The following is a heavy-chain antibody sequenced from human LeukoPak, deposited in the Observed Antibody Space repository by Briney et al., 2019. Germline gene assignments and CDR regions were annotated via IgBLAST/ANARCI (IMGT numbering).Heavy chain of an antibody. V-gene: IGHV1-8*01. J-gene: IGHJ4*02. CDR3: ARGLGSSGWYQFDY. Sequence: ASVKVSCKASGYTFTSYDIHWVRQATGQGLEWMGWMNPNSGNTGYAQKFQGRVTMTRNTSISTAYLELSSLRSDDTAVYYCARGLGSSGWYQFDYWGQGTLVTVSS. D-gene: IGHD6-19*01. CDR1: GYTFTSYD. CDR2: MNPNSGNT.